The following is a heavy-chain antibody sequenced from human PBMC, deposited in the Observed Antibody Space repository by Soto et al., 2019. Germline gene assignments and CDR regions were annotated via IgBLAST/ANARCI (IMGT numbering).Heavy chain of an antibody. CDR2: IIPIFGTA. J-gene: IGHJ4*02. Sequence: GASVKVSCKASGGTFSSYAISWVRQAPGQGLEWMGGIIPIFGTANYAQKFQGRVTITADESTSTAYMELSSLRSEDTAVYYCARPRRIAVAGPFDYWGQGTLVTVS. CDR1: GGTFSSYA. V-gene: IGHV1-69*13. CDR3: ARPRRIAVAGPFDY. D-gene: IGHD6-19*01.